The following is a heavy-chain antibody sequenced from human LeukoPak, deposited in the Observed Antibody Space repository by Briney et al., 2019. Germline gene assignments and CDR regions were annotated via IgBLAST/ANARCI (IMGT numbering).Heavy chain of an antibody. CDR1: GASFSGCY. V-gene: IGHV4-34*01. D-gene: IGHD5-18*01. J-gene: IGHJ3*02. CDR2: INHSGST. CDR3: ARARTNSYGNAFDI. Sequence: SETLSLTCAVYGASFSGCYWSWIRQPPGKGLEWIGEINHSGSTNYNPSLKSRVTISVDTSKNQFSLKLSSVTAADTAVYYCARARTNSYGNAFDIWGQGTMVTVSS.